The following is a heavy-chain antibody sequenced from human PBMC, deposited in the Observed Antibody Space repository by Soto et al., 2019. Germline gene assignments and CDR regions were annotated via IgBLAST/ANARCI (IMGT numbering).Heavy chain of an antibody. J-gene: IGHJ4*02. Sequence: GGSLRLSCAASGFTVSSNYMSWVRQAPGKGLEWVSVIYSGGSTYYADSVKGRFTISRDNSKNTLYLQMNSLRAEDTAVYYCASFHQATDYFDYWGQGTLVTVSS. CDR2: IYSGGST. V-gene: IGHV3-66*01. D-gene: IGHD5-12*01. CDR1: GFTVSSNY. CDR3: ASFHQATDYFDY.